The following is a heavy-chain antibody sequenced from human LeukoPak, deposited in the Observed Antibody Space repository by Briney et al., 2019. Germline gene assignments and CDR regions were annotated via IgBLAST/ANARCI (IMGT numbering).Heavy chain of an antibody. J-gene: IGHJ6*03. Sequence: PSETLTLTCTVSGGSISTYYWSWIRQPPGKGLEWIGYIYYSGATSYNPSLKSRVTISVDTAKNQFSLRLTSVTAADTAVYYCARVGYYYGSRSASYYYYMDVWGKGTTVTVSS. CDR1: GGSISTYY. V-gene: IGHV4-59*01. CDR2: IYYSGAT. D-gene: IGHD3-10*01. CDR3: ARVGYYYGSRSASYYYYMDV.